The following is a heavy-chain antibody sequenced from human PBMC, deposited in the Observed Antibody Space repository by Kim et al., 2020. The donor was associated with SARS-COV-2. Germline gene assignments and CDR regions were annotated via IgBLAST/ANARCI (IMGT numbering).Heavy chain of an antibody. Sequence: SETLSLTCTVSGGSISSGGHYWSWIRQHPGNGLEWIGYIYYSGSTYYNPSLKSRVTISVDTSKNQISLKLSSVTAADTAVYYCARASSTTIFGVVIIGHFDYWGQGTLVTVSS. D-gene: IGHD3-3*01. CDR2: IYYSGST. J-gene: IGHJ4*02. CDR1: GGSISSGGHY. CDR3: ARASSTTIFGVVIIGHFDY. V-gene: IGHV4-31*03.